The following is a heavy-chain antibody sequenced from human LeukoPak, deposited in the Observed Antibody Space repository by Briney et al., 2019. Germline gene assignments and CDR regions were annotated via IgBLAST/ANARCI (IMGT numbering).Heavy chain of an antibody. V-gene: IGHV4-38-2*02. J-gene: IGHJ4*02. Sequence: PSETLSLTCSVSGYSISRGDYWGWTRQPPGKGLEWIGSIYHSGSIYYNPSLKSRVTISVDTSKNQFSLKLSSVTAADTAVYYCTRVALYGDYYYFDFWGQGTLVTVSS. CDR1: GYSISRGDY. D-gene: IGHD4-17*01. CDR3: TRVALYGDYYYFDF. CDR2: IYHSGSI.